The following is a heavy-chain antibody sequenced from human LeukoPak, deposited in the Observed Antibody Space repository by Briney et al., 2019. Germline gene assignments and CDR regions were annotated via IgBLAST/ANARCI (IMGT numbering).Heavy chain of an antibody. CDR2: ISGSGGST. V-gene: IGHV3-23*01. CDR3: AKDRDYDFWSGYCHFDY. D-gene: IGHD3-3*01. CDR1: GFTFSSYA. Sequence: GGSLRLSCAASGFTFSSYAMSWVRQAPGKGLEWVSAISGSGGSTYYADSVKDRFTISRDNSKNTLYLQMNSLRAEDTAVYYCAKDRDYDFWSGYCHFDYWGQGTLVTVSS. J-gene: IGHJ4*02.